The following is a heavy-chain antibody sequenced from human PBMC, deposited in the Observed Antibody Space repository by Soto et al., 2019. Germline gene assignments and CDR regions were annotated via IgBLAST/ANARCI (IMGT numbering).Heavy chain of an antibody. CDR2: ISAYNGNT. CDR3: ARDLIAVRPGWFDP. CDR1: GYTFTTFG. J-gene: IGHJ5*02. V-gene: IGHV1-18*01. Sequence: QIQLVQSGAEVKNPGASVKVSCKASGYTFTTFGISWVRQAPGHGLEWMGWISAYNGNTNYAQKFQGRLTMTTDTSTSTAHTELRSLTSDDTAVYYCARDLIAVRPGWFDPWGQGTLVTVSS. D-gene: IGHD6-6*01.